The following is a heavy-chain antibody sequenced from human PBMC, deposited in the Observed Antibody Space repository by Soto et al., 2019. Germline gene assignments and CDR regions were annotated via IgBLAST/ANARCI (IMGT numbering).Heavy chain of an antibody. J-gene: IGHJ4*02. CDR2: ISGSGVST. CDR3: AKEYEYSSGWERIDY. CDR1: GFTFSSYA. D-gene: IGHD6-19*01. Sequence: EVQLLESGGGLVQPGGSLRLSCAASGFTFSSYAMSWVRQAPGKGLEWVSAISGSGVSTYYADSVKGGFTISRDNSKNTLYLQMNSLRAEDTAVYYCAKEYEYSSGWERIDYWGQGTLVTVSS. V-gene: IGHV3-23*01.